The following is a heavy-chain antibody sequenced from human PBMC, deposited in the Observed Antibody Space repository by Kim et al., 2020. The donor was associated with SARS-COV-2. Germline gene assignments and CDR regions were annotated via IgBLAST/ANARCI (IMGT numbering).Heavy chain of an antibody. CDR3: AGVPARDYDSSGYPLYYFDY. CDR1: GGSISSGGYY. CDR2: IYYSGST. V-gene: IGHV4-31*03. D-gene: IGHD3-22*01. Sequence: SETLSLTCTVSGGSISSGGYYWSWIRQHPGKGLEWIGYIYYSGSTYYNPSLKSRVTISVDTSKNQFSLKLSSVTAADTAVYYCAGVPARDYDSSGYPLYYFDYWGQGTLVTVSS. J-gene: IGHJ4*02.